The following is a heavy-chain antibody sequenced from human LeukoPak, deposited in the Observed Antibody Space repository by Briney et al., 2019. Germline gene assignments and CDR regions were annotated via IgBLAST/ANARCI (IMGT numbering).Heavy chain of an antibody. V-gene: IGHV3-66*04. CDR2: IYSGGST. Sequence: GGPLRLSCAASGFTVSSNYMSWVRQAPGKGLEWVSVIYSGGSTYYADSVKGRFTISRDNSKNTLYLQMNSLRAEDTAVYYCAGQMVVAATQDDYWGQGTLVTVSS. J-gene: IGHJ4*02. CDR3: AGQMVVAATQDDY. CDR1: GFTVSSNY. D-gene: IGHD2-15*01.